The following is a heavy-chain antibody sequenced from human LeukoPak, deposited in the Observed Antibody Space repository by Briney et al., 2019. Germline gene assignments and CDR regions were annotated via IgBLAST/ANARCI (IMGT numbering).Heavy chain of an antibody. CDR2: IIPILGIA. J-gene: IGHJ5*02. D-gene: IGHD2-2*01. CDR3: AREVVVVVPAAIEDWFDP. V-gene: IGHV1-69*04. CDR1: AGTFSSYA. Sequence: GASEKVSCKASAGTFSSYANSWVRQAPGQGLERLGRIIPILGIANYAHKFHARVTITADKTTITVYMELCSVRSEDTAVYYCAREVVVVVPAAIEDWFDPWGQGTLVTVSS.